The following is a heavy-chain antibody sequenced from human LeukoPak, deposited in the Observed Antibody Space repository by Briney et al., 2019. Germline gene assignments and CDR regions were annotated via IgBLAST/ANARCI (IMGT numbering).Heavy chain of an antibody. CDR1: GFTFSSYA. V-gene: IGHV3-30-3*01. D-gene: IGHD3-22*01. J-gene: IGHJ4*02. CDR2: ISYDGSNK. CDR3: ARDGSYDSSGLLSPQYYFDY. Sequence: GGSLRLSCAASGFTFSSYAMHWVRQAPGKGLEWVAVISYDGSNKYYADSVKGRFTISRDNSKNTLYLQMNSLRAEDTAVYYCARDGSYDSSGLLSPQYYFDYWGQGTVVTVSS.